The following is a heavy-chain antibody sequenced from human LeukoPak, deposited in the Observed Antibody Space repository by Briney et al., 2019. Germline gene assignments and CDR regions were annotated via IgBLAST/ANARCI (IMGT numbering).Heavy chain of an antibody. D-gene: IGHD3-3*01. V-gene: IGHV3-48*02. J-gene: IGHJ4*02. CDR2: ISSSSSTI. CDR3: ASSELTMWGFDY. CDR1: GFTFSSYG. Sequence: PGGSLRLSCAASGFTFSSYGINWVRQAPGKGLGWVSSISSSSSTIYYADSVKGRFTISRDYAKNSLYLQINSLRDEDTAVYYCASSELTMWGFDYWGQGTLVTVSS.